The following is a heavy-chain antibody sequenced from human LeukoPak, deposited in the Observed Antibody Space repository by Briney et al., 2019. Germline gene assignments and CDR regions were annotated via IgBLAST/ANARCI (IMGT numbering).Heavy chain of an antibody. CDR2: IYYSGST. CDR3: ARGRVGGNAFDI. CDR1: GGSISSYY. J-gene: IGHJ3*02. V-gene: IGHV4-59*06. Sequence: SETLSLTCTVSGGSISSYYWSWIRQHPGKGLEWIGYIYYSGSTYYNPSLKSRVTISVDTSKNQFSLKLSSVTAADTAVYYCARGRVGGNAFDIWGQGTMVTVFS. D-gene: IGHD1-26*01.